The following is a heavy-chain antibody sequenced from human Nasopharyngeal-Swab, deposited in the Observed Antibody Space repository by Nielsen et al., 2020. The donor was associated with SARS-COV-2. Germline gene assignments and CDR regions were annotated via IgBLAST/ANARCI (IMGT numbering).Heavy chain of an antibody. CDR3: TRVLVAAGPMLDY. V-gene: IGHV3-49*03. CDR2: IRSNIHGGTT. J-gene: IGHJ4*02. CDR1: GWSFVDYA. D-gene: IGHD6-13*01. Sequence: WASCGWSFVDYAMSWFRQAPGKGLEWIAFIRSNIHGGTTEYAASVRGRFVMSRDDSKLIAYLLLNSLKTEDTGVYYCTRVLVAAGPMLDYWGQGTLVTVSS.